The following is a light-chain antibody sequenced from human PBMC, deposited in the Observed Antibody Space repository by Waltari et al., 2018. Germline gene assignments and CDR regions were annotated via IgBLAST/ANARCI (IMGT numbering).Light chain of an antibody. Sequence: QLVLTQSPSASASLGASVKLTCTLSSGHSSNVIAWHQQQPEKGPRYLMKVNSDGSHRKGDEVPDRFSGSSFGAGRYLTISSLQSEDEADYYCQTGGHGTWVFGGGTKLTVL. J-gene: IGLJ3*02. CDR1: SGHSSNV. V-gene: IGLV4-69*01. CDR2: VNSDGSH. CDR3: QTGGHGTWV.